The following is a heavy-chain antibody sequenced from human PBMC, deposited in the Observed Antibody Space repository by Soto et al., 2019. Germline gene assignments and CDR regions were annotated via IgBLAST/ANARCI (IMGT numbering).Heavy chain of an antibody. V-gene: IGHV1-3*05. Sequence: QVQLVQSGAEEKKPGASVKVSCKASGYTFTSYAMNWVRQAPGQRLEWMGWINAGNGNTKYSQKFQGRVTSTRDTSASTAYMELSSLRSEDTAVYYCARGYDFWRGMDVWGQGTTVTVSS. CDR3: ARGYDFWRGMDV. J-gene: IGHJ6*02. CDR2: INAGNGNT. CDR1: GYTFTSYA. D-gene: IGHD3-3*01.